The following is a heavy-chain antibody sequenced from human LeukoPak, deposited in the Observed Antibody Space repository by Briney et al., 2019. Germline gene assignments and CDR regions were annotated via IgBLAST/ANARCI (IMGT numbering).Heavy chain of an antibody. D-gene: IGHD1-26*01. CDR2: IIPIFGTA. CDR1: GGTFSSYA. J-gene: IGHJ4*02. Sequence: ASVKVSCKASGGTFSSYAISWVRQAPGQGLEWMGGIIPIFGTANYAQKFQGRVTITADKSTSTAYMELSSLRSEDTAVYYCARSRVGATGYYFDYWGQGTLVTVSS. CDR3: ARSRVGATGYYFDY. V-gene: IGHV1-69*06.